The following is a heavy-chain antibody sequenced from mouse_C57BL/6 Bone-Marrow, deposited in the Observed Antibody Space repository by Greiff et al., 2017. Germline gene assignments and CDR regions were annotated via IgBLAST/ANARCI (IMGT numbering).Heavy chain of an antibody. CDR3: ARQSYFYAMDD. V-gene: IGHV5-6*01. J-gene: IGHJ4*01. Sequence: EVMLVESGGDLVKPGGSLKLSCAASGFTFSSYGMSWVRQTPDKRLEWVATISSGGSYTYYPDSVKGRFTISRDNAKNTLYLHMSSLKSEDTAMYYCARQSYFYAMDDWGQGTSVTVSS. CDR2: ISSGGSYT. CDR1: GFTFSSYG. D-gene: IGHD1-1*01.